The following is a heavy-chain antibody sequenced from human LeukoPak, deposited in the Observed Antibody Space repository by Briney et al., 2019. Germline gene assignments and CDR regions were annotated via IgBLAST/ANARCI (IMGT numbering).Heavy chain of an antibody. CDR2: INHSGST. V-gene: IGHV4-34*01. J-gene: IGHJ4*02. CDR3: ARGPIQLWPIDY. CDR1: GGSFSGYY. D-gene: IGHD5-18*01. Sequence: PSETLSLTCAVYGGSFSGYYWSWIRQPPGKGLEWIGEINHSGSTNYNPSLKSRVTISVDTSKNHFSLKLSSVTAGDTAVYYCARGPIQLWPIDYWGQGTLVTVSS.